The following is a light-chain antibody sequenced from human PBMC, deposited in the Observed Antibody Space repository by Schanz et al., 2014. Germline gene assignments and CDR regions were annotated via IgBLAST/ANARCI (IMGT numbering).Light chain of an antibody. CDR1: SSDVGGYNY. V-gene: IGLV2-14*01. CDR3: CSYAGRTTFYV. CDR2: DVS. J-gene: IGLJ1*01. Sequence: QSALTQPASVSGSPGQSITISCTGTSSDVGGYNYVSWYQQHPGKAPKLMIYDVSNRPSGVSHRFSGSKSANTASLTISGLQAEDEADYFCCSYAGRTTFYVFGTGTKLTVL.